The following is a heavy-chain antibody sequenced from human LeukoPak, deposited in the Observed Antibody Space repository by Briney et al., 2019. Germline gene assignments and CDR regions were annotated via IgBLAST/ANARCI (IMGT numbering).Heavy chain of an antibody. V-gene: IGHV4-61*02. D-gene: IGHD6-19*01. J-gene: IGHJ4*02. CDR2: IYTSGST. CDR3: ARHLVAVPGFDH. Sequence: SETLSLTCTVSGGSISSGSYYWSWIRQPAGQGLEWIGRIYTSGSTNYNPSLKSRVTISVDTSKNQFSLKLSSATAADTAVYYCARHLVAVPGFDHWGQGTLVTVSS. CDR1: GGSISSGSYY.